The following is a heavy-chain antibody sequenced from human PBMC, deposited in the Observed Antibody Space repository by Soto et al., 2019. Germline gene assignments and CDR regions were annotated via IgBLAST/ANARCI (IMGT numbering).Heavy chain of an antibody. CDR3: ARRGYYDSSGYYDY. Sequence: SETLSLTCTVSGGSISSSSYYWGWIRQPPGKGLEWIGSIYYSGSTYYNPSLKSRVTISVDTSKNQFSLKLSSVTAADTAVYYCARRGYYDSSGYYDYWGQGTLVTVSS. CDR1: GGSISSSSYY. V-gene: IGHV4-39*01. J-gene: IGHJ4*02. D-gene: IGHD3-22*01. CDR2: IYYSGST.